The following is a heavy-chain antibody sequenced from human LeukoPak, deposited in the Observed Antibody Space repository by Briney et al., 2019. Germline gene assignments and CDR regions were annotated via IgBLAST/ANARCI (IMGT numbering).Heavy chain of an antibody. CDR3: ARGVGNCGGDCSETV. Sequence: SETLSLTCAVYGGSFSGYYWTWIRQPPGKGLEWIGEINHFGSTNYNPSLKSRVTISADTSKNQFSLNLNSVTAADTAVYYCARGVGNCGGDCSETVWGQGALVTVSS. J-gene: IGHJ4*02. V-gene: IGHV4-34*01. D-gene: IGHD2-21*02. CDR2: INHFGST. CDR1: GGSFSGYY.